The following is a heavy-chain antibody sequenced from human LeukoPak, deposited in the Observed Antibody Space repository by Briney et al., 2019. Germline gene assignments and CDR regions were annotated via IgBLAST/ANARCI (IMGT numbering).Heavy chain of an antibody. CDR1: GGSISSSSYY. CDR3: ARHLKPHSYYGSGSYYL. J-gene: IGHJ5*02. Sequence: SETLSLTCTVSGGSISSSSYYWGWIRQPPGKGLEWIGSIYYSGSTYYNPSLKSRVTISVDTSKNQFSLKLSSVTAADTAVYYCARHLKPHSYYGSGSYYLWGQGTLVTVSS. CDR2: IYYSGST. D-gene: IGHD3-10*01. V-gene: IGHV4-39*01.